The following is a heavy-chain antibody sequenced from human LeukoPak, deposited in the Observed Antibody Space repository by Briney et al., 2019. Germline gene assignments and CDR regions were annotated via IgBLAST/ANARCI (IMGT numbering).Heavy chain of an antibody. V-gene: IGHV4-34*01. CDR1: GGSFSGYY. J-gene: IGHJ4*02. Sequence: SETLSLTCAVYGGSFSGYYWSWIRQPPGKGLEWIGEINHSGSTNYNPSLKSRVTISVDTSKNQFSLKLSSVTAADTAVYYCAGGPPRPYCSSTSCSPRTFDYWGQGTLVTVSS. CDR2: INHSGST. CDR3: AGGPPRPYCSSTSCSPRTFDY. D-gene: IGHD2-2*01.